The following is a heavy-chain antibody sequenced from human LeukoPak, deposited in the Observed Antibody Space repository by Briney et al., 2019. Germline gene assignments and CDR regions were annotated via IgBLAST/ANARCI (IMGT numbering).Heavy chain of an antibody. J-gene: IGHJ6*02. D-gene: IGHD3-3*01. Sequence: SETLSLTCAVYGGSFSGYYWSWIRQPPGKGLEWIGEINHSGSTNYNPSLKSRVTISVDTSKNQFSLKLSSVTAADTAVYYCARDLVLRFLEWLTPPTYYYYGMDVWGQGTTVTVSS. CDR2: INHSGST. V-gene: IGHV4-34*01. CDR1: GGSFSGYY. CDR3: ARDLVLRFLEWLTPPTYYYYGMDV.